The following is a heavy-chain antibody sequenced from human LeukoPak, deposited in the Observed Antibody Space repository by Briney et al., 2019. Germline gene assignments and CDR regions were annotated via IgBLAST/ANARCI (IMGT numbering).Heavy chain of an antibody. J-gene: IGHJ6*02. CDR1: GFTFSSYG. CDR2: IWYDGSNK. V-gene: IGHV3-33*01. Sequence: GGSLRLSCAASGFTFSSYGMHWVRQAPGKGLEWVAVIWYDGSNKYYADSVKGRFTISRDNSKNTLYLQMNSLRAEDTAVYYCAREVYDFWSGYKTPPYYYYGMDVWGQGTTVTVSS. D-gene: IGHD3-3*01. CDR3: AREVYDFWSGYKTPPYYYYGMDV.